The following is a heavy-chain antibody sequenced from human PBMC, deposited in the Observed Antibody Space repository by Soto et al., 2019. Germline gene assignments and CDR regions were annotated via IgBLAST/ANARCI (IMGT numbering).Heavy chain of an antibody. CDR3: ARKSHDFWSGHYTFDY. Sequence: ASVKVSCKASGYTFTSYYMHWVRQAPGQGLEWMGIINPSGGSTSYAQKFQGRVTMTRDTSTSTVYMELSSLRSEDTAVYYCARKSHDFWSGHYTFDYWGQGTLVTVSS. J-gene: IGHJ4*02. D-gene: IGHD3-3*01. V-gene: IGHV1-46*01. CDR2: INPSGGST. CDR1: GYTFTSYY.